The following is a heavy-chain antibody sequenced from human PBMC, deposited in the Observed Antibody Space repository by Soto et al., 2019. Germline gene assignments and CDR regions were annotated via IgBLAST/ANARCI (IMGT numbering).Heavy chain of an antibody. CDR2: IYYSGST. Sequence: QVQLQESGPGLVKPSQTLSLTCTVSGGSISSGGYYWSWIRQHPGKGLEWIGYIYYSGSTYYNPSLKSRVTISVDTSKNQFSLKLSSVTAADTAVYYCARDRAFGVVGGWFDPWGQGTLVTVSS. CDR1: GGSISSGGYY. J-gene: IGHJ5*02. CDR3: ARDRAFGVVGGWFDP. D-gene: IGHD3-3*01. V-gene: IGHV4-31*03.